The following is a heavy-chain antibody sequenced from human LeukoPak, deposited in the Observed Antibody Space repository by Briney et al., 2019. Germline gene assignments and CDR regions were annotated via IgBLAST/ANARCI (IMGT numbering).Heavy chain of an antibody. CDR2: IHPHGIF. D-gene: IGHD5-24*01. CDR1: GGSCDDYY. V-gene: IGHV4-34*01. Sequence: SETLSLTCDVSGGSCDDYYCSWIRQPPGKGLEWICEIHPHGIFYYNSSLMSRVTISIDTSKSQFSLRLTSVTAADTAFYYCARGRDRSKAGDLWGQGSLVTVSS. CDR3: ARGRDRSKAGDL. J-gene: IGHJ5*02.